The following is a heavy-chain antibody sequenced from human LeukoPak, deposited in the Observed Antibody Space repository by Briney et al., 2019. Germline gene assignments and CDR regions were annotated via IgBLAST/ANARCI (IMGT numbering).Heavy chain of an antibody. D-gene: IGHD1-1*01. V-gene: IGHV3-48*01. CDR3: ARDHNYAFDN. Sequence: GGSLRLSCTASGFPFIEYSMNWVRQAPGKGLEWISYIGIDSGNTKYADSVRGRFTISADKAKNSLYLQMNSLRVEDTAVYYCARDHNYAFDNWGQGSLVSVAS. CDR2: IGIDSGNT. J-gene: IGHJ4*02. CDR1: GFPFIEYS.